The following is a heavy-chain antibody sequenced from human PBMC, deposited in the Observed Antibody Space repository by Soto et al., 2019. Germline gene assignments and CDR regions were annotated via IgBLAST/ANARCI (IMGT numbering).Heavy chain of an antibody. CDR3: ARFPTNWFDP. CDR1: GGSISSYY. V-gene: IGHV4-59*01. J-gene: IGHJ5*02. CDR2: IYYSGST. Sequence: PSETLSLTCTVSGGSISSYYWIWIRQPPGKGLEWIGYIYYSGSTNYNPSLKSRVTISVDTSKNQFSLKLSSVTAADTAVYYCARFPTNWFDPWGQGTLVTVSS.